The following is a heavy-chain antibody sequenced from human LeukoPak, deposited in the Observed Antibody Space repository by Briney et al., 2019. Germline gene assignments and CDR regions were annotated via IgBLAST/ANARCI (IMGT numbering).Heavy chain of an antibody. Sequence: GESLKNSCKGSGYSFTSYWIGWVRQMPGKGLEWMGIIYPGDSDTRYSPSFQGQVTISADKSISTAYLQWSSLKASDTAMYYCCLDTAMVSFDYWGQGTLVTVSS. CDR1: GYSFTSYW. V-gene: IGHV5-51*01. J-gene: IGHJ4*02. CDR2: IYPGDSDT. CDR3: CLDTAMVSFDY. D-gene: IGHD5-18*01.